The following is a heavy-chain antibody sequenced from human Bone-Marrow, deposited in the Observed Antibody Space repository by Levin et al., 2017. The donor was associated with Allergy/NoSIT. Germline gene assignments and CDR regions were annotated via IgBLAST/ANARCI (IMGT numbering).Heavy chain of an antibody. D-gene: IGHD4-23*01. CDR3: ARHKDYGGNGYYYYGMDV. V-gene: IGHV3-9*01. Sequence: SLKISCAASGFTFTDYAIHWIRQAPGRGQEWVSGVSWNSGTIGYADSVKGRFTISRDNAKNSLYLQMNSLRTEDTALYFCARHKDYGGNGYYYYGMDVWGQGTTVTVSS. CDR1: GFTFTDYA. CDR2: VSWNSGTI. J-gene: IGHJ6*02.